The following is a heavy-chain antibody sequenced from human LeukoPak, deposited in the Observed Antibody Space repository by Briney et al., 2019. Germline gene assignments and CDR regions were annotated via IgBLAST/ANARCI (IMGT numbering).Heavy chain of an antibody. CDR1: GYTFTSYF. D-gene: IGHD2-15*01. V-gene: IGHV1-46*01. Sequence: ASVKVSCKASGYTFTSYFIHWVRQAPGQGLEWMGTISPSGGGTTYAQKFQGRVTMTRDTSTSTVYMELSSLRSEDTAIYYCARENRDSCYDYWGQGSLVTVSS. CDR2: ISPSGGGT. CDR3: ARENRDSCYDY. J-gene: IGHJ4*02.